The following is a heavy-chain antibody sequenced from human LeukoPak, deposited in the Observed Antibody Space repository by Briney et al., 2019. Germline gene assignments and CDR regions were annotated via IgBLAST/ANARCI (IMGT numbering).Heavy chain of an antibody. CDR2: IYHSGST. CDR1: GGSISSGGYY. V-gene: IGHV4-30-2*01. J-gene: IGHJ4*02. D-gene: IGHD4-11*01. Sequence: PSETLSLTCTVSGGSISSGGYYWSWIRQPPGKGLEWIGYIYHSGSTYYNPSLKSRVTISVDRSKNQFSLKLSSVTAADTAVYYCARDTTTVTTAGDYWGQGTLVTVSS. CDR3: ARDTTTVTTAGDY.